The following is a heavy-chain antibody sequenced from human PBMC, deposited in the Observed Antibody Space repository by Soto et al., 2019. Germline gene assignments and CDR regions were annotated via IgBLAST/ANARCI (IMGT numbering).Heavy chain of an antibody. J-gene: IGHJ5*02. CDR2: IIPIVDIA. CDR3: ARHPSDFWFDP. V-gene: IGHV1-69*02. CDR1: GGTFSSYS. Sequence: SVKVSCKASGGTFSSYSISWVRQAPGQGLEWMGRIIPIVDIATYAQKLEGRVTITADKSTSTAYMELSSLRSEDTAVYYCARHPSDFWFDPWGQGTLVTVSS. D-gene: IGHD2-21*02.